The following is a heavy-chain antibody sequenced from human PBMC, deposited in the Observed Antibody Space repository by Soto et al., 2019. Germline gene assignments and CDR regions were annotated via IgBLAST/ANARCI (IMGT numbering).Heavy chain of an antibody. V-gene: IGHV4-34*01. J-gene: IGHJ3*01. CDR3: ARGGAMVRGVITRPWAA. D-gene: IGHD3-10*01. CDR1: GGSFSGYY. CDR2: INHSGST. Sequence: QVQLQQWGAGLLKPSETLSLTCAVYGGSFSGYYWSWIRQPPGKGLEWIGEINHSGSTNYNPSLKSRVTIPVDTSKNQFSLKLSSVTAADTAVYYCARGGAMVRGVITRPWAAWGQGTMVTVSS.